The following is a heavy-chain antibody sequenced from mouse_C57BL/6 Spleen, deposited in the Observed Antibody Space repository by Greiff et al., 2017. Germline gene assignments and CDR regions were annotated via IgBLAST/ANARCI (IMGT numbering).Heavy chain of an antibody. CDR2: INPYNGGT. D-gene: IGHD1-1*01. V-gene: IGHV1-19*01. Sequence: VQLQQSGPVLVKPGASVKMSCKASGYTFTDYYMNWVKQSHGKSLEWIGVINPYNGGTSYNQKFKGKATLTVDKSSSTAYMELNSLTSEDSAVYYCARRITTVVATDYWGQGTTLTGSS. CDR3: ARRITTVVATDY. CDR1: GYTFTDYY. J-gene: IGHJ2*01.